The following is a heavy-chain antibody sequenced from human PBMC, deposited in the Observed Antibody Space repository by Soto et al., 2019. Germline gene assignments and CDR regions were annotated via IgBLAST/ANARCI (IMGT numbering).Heavy chain of an antibody. D-gene: IGHD3-9*01. V-gene: IGHV3-7*01. CDR2: IKQDGSEK. CDR3: ARDQVPYDILTGYYY. CDR1: GFTFSSYW. Sequence: GGSLRLSCAASGFTFSSYWMSWVRQAPGKGLEWVANIKQDGSEKYYVDSVKGRFTISRDNAKNSLYLQMNSLRAEDTAGYYCARDQVPYDILTGYYYWGQGTLVTVSS. J-gene: IGHJ4*02.